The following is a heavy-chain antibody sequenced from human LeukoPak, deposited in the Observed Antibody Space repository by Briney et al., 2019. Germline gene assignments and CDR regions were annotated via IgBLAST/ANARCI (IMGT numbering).Heavy chain of an antibody. D-gene: IGHD3-10*01. Sequence: ASVKVSCKASGYTFTGYYMHWVRQAPGQGLEWMGWINPNSGGTNYAQKFQGRVTMTRDTSINTAYMELSSLRSEDTAVYYCASASHITMLRGANDYWGQGTLVTVSS. V-gene: IGHV1-2*02. CDR1: GYTFTGYY. J-gene: IGHJ4*02. CDR3: ASASHITMLRGANDY. CDR2: INPNSGGT.